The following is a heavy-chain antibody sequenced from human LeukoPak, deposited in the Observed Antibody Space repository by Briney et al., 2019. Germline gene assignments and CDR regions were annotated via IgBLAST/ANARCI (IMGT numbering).Heavy chain of an antibody. V-gene: IGHV4-39*07. J-gene: IGHJ3*02. CDR2: GDYSGGT. CDR3: ARGISSAQGAFDI. D-gene: IGHD3-22*01. CDR1: GDSFTSVTDY. Sequence: SETLSLTCTVSGDSFTSVTDYWAWIRQPPGKGLEWIASGDYSGGTYYNPSLESRVAISADMSKKQISLKLAPVTGADTAVYYCARGISSAQGAFDIWGQGTMVTVSS.